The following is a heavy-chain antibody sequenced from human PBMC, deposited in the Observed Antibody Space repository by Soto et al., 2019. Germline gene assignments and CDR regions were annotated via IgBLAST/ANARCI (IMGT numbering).Heavy chain of an antibody. CDR2: IIPIFGTA. D-gene: IGHD3-22*01. CDR1: GGTFSSYA. J-gene: IGHJ6*02. Sequence: QVQLVQSGAEVKKPGSSVKVSCKASGGTFSSYAISWVRQAPGQGLEWMGGIIPIFGTANYAQKFQGRVTITADESTGTAYMVLSSLRSEDTAVYYCARVLLYYYDSSGYHPYYYYGMDVWCQGTTVTVSS. V-gene: IGHV1-69*01. CDR3: ARVLLYYYDSSGYHPYYYYGMDV.